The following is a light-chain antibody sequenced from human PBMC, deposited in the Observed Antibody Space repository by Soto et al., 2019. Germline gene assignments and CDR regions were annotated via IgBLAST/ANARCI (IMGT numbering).Light chain of an antibody. V-gene: IGKV3-15*01. CDR1: QGVSRK. J-gene: IGKJ4*01. Sequence: DIVMAQSRATLAVPAGERGTVSCRVSQGVSRKLAWYQHNPGQAPRLLISGASTGATGIPARFSGSGSGTEFTLTIRNLQSEDSAIYYCQQSDNWALLSFGGGTKVDI. CDR3: QQSDNWALLS. CDR2: GAS.